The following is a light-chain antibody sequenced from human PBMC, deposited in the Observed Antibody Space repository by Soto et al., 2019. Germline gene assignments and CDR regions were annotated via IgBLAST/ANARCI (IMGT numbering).Light chain of an antibody. CDR1: SSDAGNYNF. CDR2: EDS. J-gene: IGLJ3*02. CDR3: CSYAGSSTSWV. Sequence: QSVLTQPASVSGSPGQSITISCTGTSSDAGNYNFVSWYQQHPGKAPKVIIYEDSTRPSGVSNRISGPKSGNTASLTISGLQAEDEADYYCCSYAGSSTSWVFGGGTKLTVL. V-gene: IGLV2-23*01.